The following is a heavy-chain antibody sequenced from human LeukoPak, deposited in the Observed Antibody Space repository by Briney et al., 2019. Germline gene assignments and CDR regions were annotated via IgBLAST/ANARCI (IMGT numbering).Heavy chain of an antibody. D-gene: IGHD4-11*01. J-gene: IGHJ4*02. V-gene: IGHV3-23*01. Sequence: GGSLRLSCAASGFTFSSYAMSWVRQAPGKGLERVSAISGSGGSTYYADSVKGRFTISRDNSKNTLYLQMNSLRAEDTAVYYCAKDPGPRSRATVTTGLPYYFDYWGQGTLVTVSS. CDR1: GFTFSSYA. CDR2: ISGSGGST. CDR3: AKDPGPRSRATVTTGLPYYFDY.